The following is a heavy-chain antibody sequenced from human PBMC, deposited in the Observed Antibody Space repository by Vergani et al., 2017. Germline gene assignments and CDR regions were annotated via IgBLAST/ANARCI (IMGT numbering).Heavy chain of an antibody. V-gene: IGHV4-59*02. Sequence: QAQLQESGPGLVKPSETLSLTCHVFGVSVTDYNCNWIRQAPGKGLEWIGSLSTTRGATHASHNPSLKSRVSISVDTAKSQFSLRLTSVTAADSAIYYCAGDTHSWQRADRWGQGLLVSVSS. D-gene: IGHD6-13*01. CDR1: GVSVTDYN. J-gene: IGHJ5*02. CDR3: AGDTHSWQRADR. CDR2: LSTTRGA.